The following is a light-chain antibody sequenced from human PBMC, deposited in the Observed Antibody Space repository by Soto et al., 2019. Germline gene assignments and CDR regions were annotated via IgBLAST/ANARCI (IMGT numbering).Light chain of an antibody. Sequence: QLTQSPSSLAASVGDRVTITCRASQDMSSYLAWYQQRPGKAPKLLIYAASTLQSGVPSRFSGSGSGTDFTLTISSLQPEDFATYYYQQLNDYPLTFGQGTRLEI. J-gene: IGKJ5*01. CDR1: QDMSSY. CDR3: QQLNDYPLT. V-gene: IGKV1-9*01. CDR2: AAS.